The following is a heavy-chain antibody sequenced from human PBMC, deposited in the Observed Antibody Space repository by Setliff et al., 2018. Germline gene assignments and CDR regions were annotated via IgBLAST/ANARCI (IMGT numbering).Heavy chain of an antibody. J-gene: IGHJ4*02. Sequence: GGSLRLSCAASGFNLSRYGMHWVRQAPGKGLDWVAFTRHDGTKEYYADSVKGRFTISRDNPKNTLYLQTSSLRPEDTAVYFCATLGEITGWYGDFDYWGQGTLVTVSS. D-gene: IGHD6-19*01. V-gene: IGHV3-30*02. CDR3: ATLGEITGWYGDFDY. CDR2: TRHDGTKE. CDR1: GFNLSRYG.